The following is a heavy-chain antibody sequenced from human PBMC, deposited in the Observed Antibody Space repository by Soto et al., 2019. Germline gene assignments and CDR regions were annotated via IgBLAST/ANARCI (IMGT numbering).Heavy chain of an antibody. CDR1: GGSISTTNW. J-gene: IGHJ5*02. CDR3: ASGFDSDGLYNGGHP. CDR2: ILHIGST. D-gene: IGHD3-22*01. Sequence: VQLQESGPGLVKPSGTLSLTCTVSGGSISTTNWWIWVRQSPGKGLEWIGEILHIGSTNYNPSLKSRVTISIDKSKTQFSLRLSSVTAADTAVYYCASGFDSDGLYNGGHPWGQGTLVSVSS. V-gene: IGHV4-4*02.